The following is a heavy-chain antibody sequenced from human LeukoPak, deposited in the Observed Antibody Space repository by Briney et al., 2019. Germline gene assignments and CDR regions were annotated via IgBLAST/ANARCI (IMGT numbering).Heavy chain of an antibody. CDR1: GGTFSSYA. D-gene: IGHD2-15*01. CDR2: IIPILGIA. V-gene: IGHV1-69*04. J-gene: IGHJ3*02. Sequence: ASVKVSCKASGGTFSSYAISWVRQAPGQGLEWMGRIIPILGIANYAQKFQGRVTITADKSTSTAYMELSSLRSEDTAVYYCGCSGSYDAFDIWGQGTMVTVSS. CDR3: GCSGSYDAFDI.